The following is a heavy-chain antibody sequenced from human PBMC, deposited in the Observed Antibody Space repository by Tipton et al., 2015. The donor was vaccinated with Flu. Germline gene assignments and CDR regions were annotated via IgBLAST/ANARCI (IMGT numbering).Heavy chain of an antibody. CDR1: GGSISNDY. V-gene: IGHV4-59*08. D-gene: IGHD5-18*01. J-gene: IGHJ4*02. CDR3: ARGRGYSYGYYPS. CDR2: IYHTGNF. Sequence: TLSLTCTVSGGSISNDYWSWIRQPPGKGLEWIGYIYHTGNFNYNPSLKSRVTISVDTSKNQFSLKLRSVTAADTAVYYCARGRGYSYGYYPSWGQGTLVTVSS.